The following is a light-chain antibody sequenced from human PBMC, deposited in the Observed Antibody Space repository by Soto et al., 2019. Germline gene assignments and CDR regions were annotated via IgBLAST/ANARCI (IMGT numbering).Light chain of an antibody. CDR1: QSVSNW. J-gene: IGKJ1*01. CDR2: DAS. CDR3: QQYNTYPRT. V-gene: IGKV1-5*01. Sequence: TQSPATLSLSPGERATLSCRASQSVSNWLAWYQQKPGKAPKVLIYDASTLESGVPSRFSGSGSGTEFTLTISSLQPDDFATYYCQQYNTYPRTFGQGTKVDIK.